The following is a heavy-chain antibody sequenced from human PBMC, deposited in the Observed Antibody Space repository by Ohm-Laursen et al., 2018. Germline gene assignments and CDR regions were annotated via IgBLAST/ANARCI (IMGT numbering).Heavy chain of an antibody. J-gene: IGHJ5*02. V-gene: IGHV3-23*03. CDR3: ASYYGGYDP. Sequence: SLRLSCTASGFTFNHFGMNWARQAPGKGLEWVSEIDRGGNGYYAESVKGRFTISRDNSKNTLYLQMNNLRAEDSAVYYCASYYGGYDPWGQGTLVTVSS. D-gene: IGHD4-23*01. CDR2: IDRGGNG. CDR1: GFTFNHFG.